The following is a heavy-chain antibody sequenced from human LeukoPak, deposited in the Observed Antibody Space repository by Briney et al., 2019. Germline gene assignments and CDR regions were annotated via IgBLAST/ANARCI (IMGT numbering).Heavy chain of an antibody. CDR3: AKYRGGGDYGDSYDY. Sequence: PGRSLRLSSAPSAFTFTSIAMSWVRQAPGGGLEWVSAISGSGGSTYYADSVKGRLTISRDNSKNTLYLQIDSLRAEHTAISYRAKYRGGGDYGDSYDYWGQGDLVTVSS. V-gene: IGHV3-23*01. CDR2: ISGSGGST. D-gene: IGHD3-16*01. CDR1: AFTFTSIA. J-gene: IGHJ4*02.